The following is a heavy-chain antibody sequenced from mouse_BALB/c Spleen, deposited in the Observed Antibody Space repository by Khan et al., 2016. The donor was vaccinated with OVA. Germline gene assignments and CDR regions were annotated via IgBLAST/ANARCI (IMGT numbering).Heavy chain of an antibody. V-gene: IGHV2-9*02. Sequence: QVQLKESGPGLVAPSQSLSITCTVSGFSLTSYGVHWVRQPPGTGLEWLGVIWAGGSTNYNSALMSRLSISNDNSKSQFFLKMNSLQTDYTAMYYWARREDIWGQGTTLTVSS. D-gene: IGHD1-3*01. CDR1: GFSLTSYG. CDR3: ARREDI. J-gene: IGHJ2*01. CDR2: IWAGGST.